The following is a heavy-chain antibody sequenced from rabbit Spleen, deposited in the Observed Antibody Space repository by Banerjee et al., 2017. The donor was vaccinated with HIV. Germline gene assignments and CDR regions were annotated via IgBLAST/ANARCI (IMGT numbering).Heavy chain of an antibody. J-gene: IGHJ4*01. CDR3: ARGDYSYGYVGGTFATWVYFNL. Sequence: QEQLEESGGDLVKPEGSLTLTCTASGFSFSSSYWICWVRQAPGKGLEWIACIYAGDGDTYYASWAKGRFTISTTSSTTVTLQMTSLTAADTATYFCARGDYSYGYVGGTFATWVYFNLWGPGTLVTVS. CDR1: GFSFSSSYW. CDR2: IYAGDGDT. D-gene: IGHD6-1*01. V-gene: IGHV1S45*01.